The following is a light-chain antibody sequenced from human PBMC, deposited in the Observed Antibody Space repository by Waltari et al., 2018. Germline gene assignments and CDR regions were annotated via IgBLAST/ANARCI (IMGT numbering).Light chain of an antibody. CDR2: DVT. V-gene: IGLV2-14*03. J-gene: IGLJ1*01. CDR3: SSYASSSAHYV. Sequence: QSALTQPASVSGSPGQSITIPCTGTSSDVGGYNFVSWYQQHPGKAPNLMIYDVTNRPSGRSNRCSGSKSGNTASLTISGLQAEDEADYYCSSYASSSAHYVFGSGTKVTVL. CDR1: SSDVGGYNF.